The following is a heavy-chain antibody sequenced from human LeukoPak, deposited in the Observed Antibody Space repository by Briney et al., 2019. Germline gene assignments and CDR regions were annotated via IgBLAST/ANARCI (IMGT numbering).Heavy chain of an antibody. CDR3: ASSRGYTSGLWYYYMDV. J-gene: IGHJ6*03. CDR1: GGSFSGYY. Sequence: PSETLSLTCAVYGGSFSGYYWSWIRQPPGTGLEWIAEINNSGTTNYNPSLKGRVTISIDTSKNQFSLKLSSVTAADTAVYYCASSRGYTSGLWYYYMDVWGKGTTVTVSS. CDR2: INNSGTT. V-gene: IGHV4-34*01. D-gene: IGHD6-25*01.